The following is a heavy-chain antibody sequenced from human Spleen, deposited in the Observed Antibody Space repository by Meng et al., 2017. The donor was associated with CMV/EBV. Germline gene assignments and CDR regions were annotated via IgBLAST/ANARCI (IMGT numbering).Heavy chain of an antibody. CDR3: ARVPTYYDFWSGYYTGYNWFDP. CDR2: MNPNSGNT. V-gene: IGHV1-8*01. CDR1: YD. Sequence: YDSNWVRQANGQGLEWMGWMNPNSGNTGYAQKFQGRVTMTRNTSISTAYMELSSLRSEDTAVYYCARVPTYYDFWSGYYTGYNWFDPWGQGTLVTVSS. J-gene: IGHJ5*02. D-gene: IGHD3-3*01.